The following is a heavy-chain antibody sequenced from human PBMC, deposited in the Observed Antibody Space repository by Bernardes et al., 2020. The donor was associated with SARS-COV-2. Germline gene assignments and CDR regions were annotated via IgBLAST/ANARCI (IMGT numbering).Heavy chain of an antibody. CDR1: GGSFSGYY. Sequence: SETLSLTCAVYGGSFSGYYWSWIRQPPGKGLEWIGEINHSGSTNYNPSLKSRVTISVDTSKNQFSLKLSSVTAADTAVYYCARGVLLWFREPYYYYMDVWGKGTTVTVSS. J-gene: IGHJ6*03. CDR3: ARGVLLWFREPYYYYMDV. V-gene: IGHV4-34*01. CDR2: INHSGST. D-gene: IGHD3-10*01.